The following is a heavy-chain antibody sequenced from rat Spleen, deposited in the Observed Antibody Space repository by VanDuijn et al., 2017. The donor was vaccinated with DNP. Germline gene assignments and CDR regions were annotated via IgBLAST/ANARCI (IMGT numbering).Heavy chain of an antibody. J-gene: IGHJ2*01. Sequence: EVQLVESGGGLVQPGRSLKLSCAASGLIFSYYDMAWVRQAPTKGLEWVASISTGGDNTYFRGSVRGRFTISRDNTKSTLYLQMDSLRSEDTATYYCASRWYGSFGYWGQGVMVTVSA. CDR3: ASRWYGSFGY. V-gene: IGHV5-25*01. D-gene: IGHD1-12*02. CDR2: ISTGGDNT. CDR1: GLIFSYYD.